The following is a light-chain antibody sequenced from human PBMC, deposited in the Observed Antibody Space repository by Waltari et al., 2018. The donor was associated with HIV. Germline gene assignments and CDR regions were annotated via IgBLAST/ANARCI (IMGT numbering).Light chain of an antibody. V-gene: IGLV2-14*01. CDR1: DNEIGLFIF. J-gene: IGLJ3*02. CDR2: DVT. CDR3: SSSSSSGSVL. Sequence: QSALTQPVPVSGSPGVSITISCVGTDNEIGLFIFVSGYRHLPDIPPQLVIYDVTRRPAGVSSRFSGSKSGNTASLTISGLQTDDEGHYYCSSSSSSGSVLFGGGTKVTV.